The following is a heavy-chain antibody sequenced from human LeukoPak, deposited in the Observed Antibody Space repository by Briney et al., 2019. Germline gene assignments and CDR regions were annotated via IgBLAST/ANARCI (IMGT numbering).Heavy chain of an antibody. CDR2: IYTSGST. V-gene: IGHV4-61*02. Sequence: PSETLSLTCTVSGGSISSSSYYWSWIRQPAGKGLEWIGRIYTSGSTNYNPSLKSRVTMSVDTSKNQFSLKLSSVTAADTAVYYCARDGGSHWPGWFDPWGQGTLVTVSS. D-gene: IGHD1-26*01. J-gene: IGHJ5*02. CDR3: ARDGGSHWPGWFDP. CDR1: GGSISSSSYY.